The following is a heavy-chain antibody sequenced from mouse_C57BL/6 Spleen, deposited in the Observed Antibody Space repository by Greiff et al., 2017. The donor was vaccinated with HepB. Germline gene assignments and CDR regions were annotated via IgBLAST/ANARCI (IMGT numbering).Heavy chain of an antibody. CDR1: GFTFSDYG. J-gene: IGHJ1*03. V-gene: IGHV5-17*01. CDR3: ARPHYYCSSWYFDV. CDR2: ISSGSSTI. Sequence: DVMLVESGGGLVKPGGSLKLSCAASGFTFSDYGMHWVRQAPEKGLEWVAYISSGSSTIYYADTVKGRFTISRDNAKNTLFLQMTSLRSEDTAMYYCARPHYYCSSWYFDVWGTGTTVTVSS. D-gene: IGHD1-1*01.